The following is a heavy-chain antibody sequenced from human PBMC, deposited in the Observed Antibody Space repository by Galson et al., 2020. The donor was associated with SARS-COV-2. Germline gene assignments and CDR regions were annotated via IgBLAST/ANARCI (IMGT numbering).Heavy chain of an antibody. D-gene: IGHD2-15*01. CDR2: INQSGST. CDR3: ARVPRYCSGGSCYSFAFDI. J-gene: IGHJ3*02. Sequence: SETLSLTCAVYGGSFSGYYWSWIRQTPGKGLEWIGEINQSGSTNYNPSLKSRVTISVDTSKNQFSLKLSSVTAADTAVYYCARVPRYCSGGSCYSFAFDIWGQGTMVTVSS. CDR1: GGSFSGYY. V-gene: IGHV4-34*01.